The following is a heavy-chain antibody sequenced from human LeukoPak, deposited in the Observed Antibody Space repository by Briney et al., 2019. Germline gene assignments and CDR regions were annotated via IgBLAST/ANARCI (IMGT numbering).Heavy chain of an antibody. CDR1: GYSFSNYW. D-gene: IGHD2-15*01. CDR2: IYPADSRA. J-gene: IGHJ4*02. Sequence: GESLKISCKGSGYSFSNYWIAWARQMPGKGLEWMGIIYPADSRATYSPSFQGQVTISADKSISTAYLQWSSLKASDTAMYYCARRGYCSGGSCYKTKNFDYWGQGTLVTVSS. V-gene: IGHV5-51*01. CDR3: ARRGYCSGGSCYKTKNFDY.